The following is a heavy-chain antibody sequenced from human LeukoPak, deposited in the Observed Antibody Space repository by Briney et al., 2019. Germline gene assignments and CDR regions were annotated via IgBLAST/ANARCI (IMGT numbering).Heavy chain of an antibody. J-gene: IGHJ5*02. CDR2: IYHSGST. D-gene: IGHD3-22*01. Sequence: PSETLSLTCTVSGGSISSGGYSWSWIRQPPGKGLEWIGYIYHSGSTYYNPSFKSRVTISVDRSKNQFSLKLSSVTAADTAVYYCARNTNYYDSSGYWFDPWGQGTLVTVSS. CDR3: ARNTNYYDSSGYWFDP. CDR1: GGSISSGGYS. V-gene: IGHV4-30-2*01.